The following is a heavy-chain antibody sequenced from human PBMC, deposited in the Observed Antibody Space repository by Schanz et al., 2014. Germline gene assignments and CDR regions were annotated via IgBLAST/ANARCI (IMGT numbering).Heavy chain of an antibody. CDR3: ARGIITMVRGGDVGAFDI. D-gene: IGHD3-10*01. CDR1: GFTFRSYG. J-gene: IGHJ3*02. CDR2: ISYDGSSK. V-gene: IGHV3-33*01. Sequence: VQLVESGGGVVQPGRSLRLSCAASGFTFRSYGMHWVRQAPGKGLEWVALISYDGSSKNHAGSVQGRFTISRDNSKNALYLQMDSLRAEDTAVYYCARGIITMVRGGDVGAFDIWGQGTMVTVSS.